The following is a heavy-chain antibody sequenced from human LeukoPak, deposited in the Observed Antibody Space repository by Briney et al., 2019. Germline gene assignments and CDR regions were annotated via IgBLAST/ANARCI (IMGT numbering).Heavy chain of an antibody. CDR3: ARAYGGSLLGYFDY. V-gene: IGHV4-4*07. J-gene: IGHJ4*02. Sequence: SETLSLTCTVSGGSISSYYWSWIRQPAGEGLEWIGRIYTSGSTNYNPSLKSRVTISVDKSKNQFSLKLSSVTAADTAVYYCARAYGGSLLGYFDYWGQGTLVTVSS. CDR2: IYTSGST. D-gene: IGHD1-26*01. CDR1: GGSISSYY.